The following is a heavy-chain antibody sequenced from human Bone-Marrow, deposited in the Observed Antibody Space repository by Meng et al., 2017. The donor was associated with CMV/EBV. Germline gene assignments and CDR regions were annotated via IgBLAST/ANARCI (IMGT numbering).Heavy chain of an antibody. CDR1: GGSISSSSYY. Sequence: SETLSLTCTVSGGSISSSSYYWGWIRQPPGKGLEWIGSIYYSGSTYYNPSLKSRVTISVDTSKNQFSLKLSSVTAADTAVYYCARDDKYYYGSGPFDYWGQRTLVTVSS. V-gene: IGHV4-39*02. CDR3: ARDDKYYYGSGPFDY. CDR2: IYYSGST. D-gene: IGHD3-10*01. J-gene: IGHJ4*02.